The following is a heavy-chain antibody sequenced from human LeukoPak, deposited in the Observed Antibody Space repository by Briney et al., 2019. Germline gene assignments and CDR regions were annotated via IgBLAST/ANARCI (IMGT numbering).Heavy chain of an antibody. D-gene: IGHD3-10*01. Sequence: PGGSLRLSCGASGFTFSSYEMHWVRQAPGKGLEWVSYISSSGSTIYYADSVKGRFAIPRDNAKNSLYLLVNSLRTEDTAVYYCARVYYGSGNSAAFDYWGQGTLVTVSS. CDR2: ISSSGSTI. CDR3: ARVYYGSGNSAAFDY. CDR1: GFTFSSYE. J-gene: IGHJ4*02. V-gene: IGHV3-48*03.